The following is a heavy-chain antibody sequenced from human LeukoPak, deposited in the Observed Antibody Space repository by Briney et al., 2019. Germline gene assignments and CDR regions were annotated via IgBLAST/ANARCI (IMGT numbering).Heavy chain of an antibody. Sequence: GGSLRLSCAASGFTFSSYAMGWVRQAPGKGLEWVSAISGSGGSTYYADSVRGRFTISRDNSKNTLYLQMNSLRAEDTAVYYCANFPKYTTFDYWGQGTLVTVSS. CDR1: GFTFSSYA. J-gene: IGHJ4*02. CDR2: ISGSGGST. D-gene: IGHD2-2*02. CDR3: ANFPKYTTFDY. V-gene: IGHV3-23*01.